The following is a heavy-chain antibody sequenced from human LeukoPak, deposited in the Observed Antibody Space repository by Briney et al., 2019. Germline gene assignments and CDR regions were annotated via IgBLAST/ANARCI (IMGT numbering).Heavy chain of an antibody. J-gene: IGHJ4*02. CDR2: IYYSGST. CDR3: ARATHSSGWYGVFDY. D-gene: IGHD6-19*01. V-gene: IGHV4-59*01. Sequence: PSETLSLTCTVSGGSISSYYWSWIRQPPGKGLEWIGYIYYSGSTNYNPSLKSRVTISVDTSKNQFSLKLSSVTAADTAVYYCARATHSSGWYGVFDYWGQGTLVTVPS. CDR1: GGSISSYY.